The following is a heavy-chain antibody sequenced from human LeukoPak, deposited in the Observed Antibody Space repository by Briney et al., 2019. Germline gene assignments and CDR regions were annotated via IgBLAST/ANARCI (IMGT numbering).Heavy chain of an antibody. CDR1: GGSFSGYY. CDR3: ARAGDRSGYSDY. J-gene: IGHJ4*02. V-gene: IGHV4-34*01. D-gene: IGHD3-22*01. Sequence: PSETLSLTCAVYGGSFSGYYWIWIRQPPGKGLEWIGEINHSGSTNYNPSLKSRVTISVDSSKNQFSLKLSSVTAADTAVYYCARAGDRSGYSDYWGQGTLVTVSS. CDR2: INHSGST.